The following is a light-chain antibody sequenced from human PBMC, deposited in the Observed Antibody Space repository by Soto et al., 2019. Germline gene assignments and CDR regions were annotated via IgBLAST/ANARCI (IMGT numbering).Light chain of an antibody. V-gene: IGKV4-1*01. Sequence: DIVMTQSPDSLAVSLGERATINCKSSQSVVYTSDNKNYLAWYQQKPGQPPKLLIYWASTRESGVPDRFSGSGSGTDFTLTISSLQAEDVAVYYCQQHSSTPITFGQGTRLEIK. CDR2: WAS. J-gene: IGKJ5*01. CDR1: QSVVYTSDNKNY. CDR3: QQHSSTPIT.